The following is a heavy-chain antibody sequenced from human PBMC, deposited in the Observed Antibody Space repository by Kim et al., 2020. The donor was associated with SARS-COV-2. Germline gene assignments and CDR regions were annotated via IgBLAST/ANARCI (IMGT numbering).Heavy chain of an antibody. D-gene: IGHD3-16*01. Sequence: SVKVSCKASGGTFSSYAISWVRQAPGQGLEWMGGIIPIFGTANYAQKFQGRVTITADESTSTAYMELSSLRSEDTAVYYCASGGSSTSYYFDYWGQGTLVTVSS. CDR2: IIPIFGTA. J-gene: IGHJ4*02. V-gene: IGHV1-69*13. CDR3: ASGGSSTSYYFDY. CDR1: GGTFSSYA.